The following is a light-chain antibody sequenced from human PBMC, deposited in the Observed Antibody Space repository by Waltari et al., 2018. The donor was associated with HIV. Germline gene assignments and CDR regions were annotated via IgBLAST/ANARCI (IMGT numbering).Light chain of an antibody. V-gene: IGLV1-47*01. Sequence: QSVLTQPPSASGTPGQRVTISCSGSSPNIGSNYVYWYQQLPGTAPKLRIYRNNQRPSGVPDRFSGSKSGTSASLAISGLRSEDEAAYYCAAWDGSLSGRVFGGGTKLTVL. J-gene: IGLJ3*02. CDR1: SPNIGSNY. CDR3: AAWDGSLSGRV. CDR2: RNN.